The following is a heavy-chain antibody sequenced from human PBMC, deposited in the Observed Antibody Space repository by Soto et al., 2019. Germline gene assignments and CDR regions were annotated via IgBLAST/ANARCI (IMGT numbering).Heavy chain of an antibody. Sequence: PGGSLRLSCAASGFTFSSYAMHWVRQAPGKGLEWVAVISYDGSNKYYADSVKGRFTISRDNSKNTLYLQMNSLRAEDTAVYYCARDGNPVLLWFGESGKGDAFDIWGQGTMVTVSS. J-gene: IGHJ3*02. CDR1: GFTFSSYA. D-gene: IGHD3-10*01. CDR2: ISYDGSNK. V-gene: IGHV3-30-3*01. CDR3: ARDGNPVLLWFGESGKGDAFDI.